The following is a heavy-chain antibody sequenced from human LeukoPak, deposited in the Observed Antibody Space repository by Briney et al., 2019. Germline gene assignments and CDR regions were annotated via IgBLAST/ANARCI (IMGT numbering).Heavy chain of an antibody. CDR3: ARAVTNIDY. D-gene: IGHD4-17*01. CDR1: GGSISNSSYY. V-gene: IGHV4-39*07. CDR2: IYHSGST. Sequence: SETLSLTCIVSGGSISNSSYYWGWIRQPPGKGLEWIGSIYHSGSTYYNPSLKSRVTISVDTSKNQFSLKLSSVTAADTAVYYCARAVTNIDYWGQGTLVTVSS. J-gene: IGHJ4*02.